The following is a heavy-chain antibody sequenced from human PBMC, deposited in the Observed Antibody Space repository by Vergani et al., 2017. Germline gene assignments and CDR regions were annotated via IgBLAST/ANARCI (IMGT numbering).Heavy chain of an antibody. CDR3: AGDGVEYYKDALDV. J-gene: IGHJ3*01. CDR1: GGSFSTDGQS. D-gene: IGHD2-8*02. Sequence: QVQLQESGPGLVKPSQTLSLTCTVSGGSFSTDGQSWTWLRQSAGKGLEWIGRIYTSGPTNYNPSLRSRAIMSVVASQKQFSLKLTSVTAADTAVCYCAGDGVEYYKDALDVWGQGTKVTVTS. CDR2: IYTSGPT. V-gene: IGHV4-61*02.